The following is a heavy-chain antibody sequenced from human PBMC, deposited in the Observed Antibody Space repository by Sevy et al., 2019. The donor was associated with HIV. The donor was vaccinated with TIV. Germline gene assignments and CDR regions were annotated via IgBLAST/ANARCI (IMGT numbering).Heavy chain of an antibody. D-gene: IGHD5-12*01. J-gene: IGHJ5*02. V-gene: IGHV4-59*01. CDR3: ARAPPVRSGDDSLNWFDP. CDR2: IHDSGNS. Sequence: SETLSLTRSVSTGSISAYYWSWIRQPPGKGLEWIAYIHDSGNSNYNPSLKSRVTISMDTSKNQFSLKVTSVTEADTALYYCARAPPVRSGDDSLNWFDPWGQGILVTVSS. CDR1: TGSISAYY.